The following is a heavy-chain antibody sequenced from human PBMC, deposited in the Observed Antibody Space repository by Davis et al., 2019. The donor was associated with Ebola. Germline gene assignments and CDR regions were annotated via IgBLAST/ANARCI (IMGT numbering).Heavy chain of an antibody. Sequence: SETLSLTCAVSGGSISSSNWWSWIRQPPGKGLEWIGEINHSGSTNYNPSLKSRVTISVDTSKNQFSLKLSSVTAADTAVYYCARVIAAASDWFDPWGQGTLVTVSS. V-gene: IGHV4-4*02. CDR3: ARVIAAASDWFDP. CDR2: INHSGST. D-gene: IGHD6-13*01. CDR1: GGSISSSNW. J-gene: IGHJ5*02.